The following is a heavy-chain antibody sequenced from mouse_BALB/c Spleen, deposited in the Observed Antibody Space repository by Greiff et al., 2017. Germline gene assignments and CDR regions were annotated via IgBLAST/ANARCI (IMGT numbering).Heavy chain of an antibody. V-gene: IGHV5-17*02. J-gene: IGHJ4*01. D-gene: IGHD4-1*01. Sequence: DVKLVESGGGLVQPGGSRKLSCAASGFTFSSFGMHWVRQAPEKGLEWVAYISSGSSTIYYADTVKGRFTISRDNPKNTLFLQMTSLRSEDTAMYYCAGTGLYAMDYWGQGTSVTVSS. CDR2: ISSGSSTI. CDR3: AGTGLYAMDY. CDR1: GFTFSSFG.